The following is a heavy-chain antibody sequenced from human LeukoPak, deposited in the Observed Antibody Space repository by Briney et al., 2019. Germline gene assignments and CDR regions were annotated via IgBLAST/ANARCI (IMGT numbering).Heavy chain of an antibody. D-gene: IGHD6-19*01. V-gene: IGHV4-59*01. J-gene: IGHJ4*02. Sequence: SETLSLTCTVSGGSISSYYWSWIRQPPGKGLEWIGYIYYSGSTNYNPSLKSRVTISVDTSKNQFSLKLSSVTAADTAVYYCARRDSSGWYPVYWGQGTLVTVSS. CDR3: ARRDSSGWYPVY. CDR2: IYYSGST. CDR1: GGSISSYY.